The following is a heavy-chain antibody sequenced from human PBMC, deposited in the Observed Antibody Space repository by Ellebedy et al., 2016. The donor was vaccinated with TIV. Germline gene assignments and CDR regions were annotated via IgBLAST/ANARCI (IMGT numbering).Heavy chain of an antibody. Sequence: PGGSLRLSCAASGFTFSTYHIHRVRQAPGKGLEWVALICFDGSQKYYADSVKGRFTLARDNSKNTLSLQMNSLRADDTAEYCCAREVLGGRGDIDVWGQGTTVTVSS. V-gene: IGHV3-33*01. CDR3: AREVLGGRGDIDV. CDR2: ICFDGSQK. D-gene: IGHD4/OR15-4a*01. CDR1: GFTFSTYH. J-gene: IGHJ6*02.